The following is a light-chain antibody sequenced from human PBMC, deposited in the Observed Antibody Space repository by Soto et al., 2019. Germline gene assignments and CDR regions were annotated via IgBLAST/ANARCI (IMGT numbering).Light chain of an antibody. J-gene: IGKJ4*01. Sequence: EIVMTQSPATLSVSPGERATLSCRASQSVSSNLAWYQQKPGQAPRLLIYGASIRATGIPARFSGSGSGTEFTLTISSLQSEDFAVYYCQQYNNWPPLTFGGGTKAEIQ. CDR3: QQYNNWPPLT. V-gene: IGKV3D-15*01. CDR1: QSVSSN. CDR2: GAS.